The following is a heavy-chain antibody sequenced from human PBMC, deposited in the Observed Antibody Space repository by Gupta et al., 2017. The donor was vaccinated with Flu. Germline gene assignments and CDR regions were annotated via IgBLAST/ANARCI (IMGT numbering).Heavy chain of an antibody. CDR3: TTFGIVVVPDSYGMDV. D-gene: IGHD2-2*01. CDR2: IKSKTDGGTT. V-gene: IGHV3-15*01. CDR1: GFTFSNAW. J-gene: IGHJ6*02. Sequence: EVQLVESGGGLVKPGGSLRLSCAASGFTFSNAWMSWVRQAPGKGLEWVGRIKSKTDGGTTDYAAPVKGRFTISRDDSKNTLYLQMNSLKTEDTAVYYCTTFGIVVVPDSYGMDVWGQGTTVTVSS.